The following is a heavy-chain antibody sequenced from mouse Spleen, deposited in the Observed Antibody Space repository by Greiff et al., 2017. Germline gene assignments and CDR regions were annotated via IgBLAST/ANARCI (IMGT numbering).Heavy chain of an antibody. V-gene: IGHV1-52*01. CDR2: IDPSDSET. J-gene: IGHJ3*01. Sequence: QVQLQQPGAELVRPGSSVKLSCKASGYTFTSYWMHWVKQRPIQGLEWIGNIDPSDSETHYNQKFKDKATLTVDKSSSTAYMQLSSLTSEDSAVYYCARKVITTDDAWFAYWGQGTLVTVSA. CDR3: ARKVITTDDAWFAY. D-gene: IGHD2-4*01. CDR1: GYTFTSYW.